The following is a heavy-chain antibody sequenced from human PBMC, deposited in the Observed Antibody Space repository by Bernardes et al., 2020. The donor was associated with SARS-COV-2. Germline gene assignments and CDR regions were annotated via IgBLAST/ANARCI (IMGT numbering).Heavy chain of an antibody. CDR3: ARGLIPRITIYGVDIRDPARSYGMDV. V-gene: IGHV4-34*01. Sequence: TLSLTCAVYDESFSGYYWSWIRQPPGKGLEWIGEINHSGSTNYNPSLKSRVTISVDTSKNQFSLKLSSATAADTAVYYCARGLIPRITIYGVDIRDPARSYGMDVWGQGTTVTVSS. CDR2: INHSGST. D-gene: IGHD3-3*01. J-gene: IGHJ6*02. CDR1: DESFSGYY.